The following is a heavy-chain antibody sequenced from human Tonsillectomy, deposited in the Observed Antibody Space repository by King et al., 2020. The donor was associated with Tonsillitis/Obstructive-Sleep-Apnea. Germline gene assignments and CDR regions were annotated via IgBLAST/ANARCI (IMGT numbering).Heavy chain of an antibody. CDR3: AREEGEKGYCSGGSCYSYYYYYMDV. J-gene: IGHJ6*03. D-gene: IGHD2-15*01. CDR1: GFTVSSNY. V-gene: IGHV3-53*01. Sequence: VQLVESGGGLIQPGGSLRLSCAASGFTVSSNYMSWVRQAPGKGLGWVSVIYSGGSTYYADSVKGRFTISRDNSKNTLYLQMNSLRAEDTAVYYCAREEGEKGYCSGGSCYSYYYYYMDVWGKGTTVTVSS. CDR2: IYSGGST.